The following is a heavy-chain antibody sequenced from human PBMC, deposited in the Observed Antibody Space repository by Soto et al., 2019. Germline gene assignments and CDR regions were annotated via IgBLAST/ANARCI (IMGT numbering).Heavy chain of an antibody. Sequence: GGSLRLSCSASGFTFSNYWMHWVRQVPGEGLVWVSSINNDGSRTWYADSVRGRIAMSRDNARNLVYLQMNSLRAEDTAVYYCGTTFEYWGQGPLVTVSS. J-gene: IGHJ4*02. D-gene: IGHD1-1*01. V-gene: IGHV3-74*01. CDR2: INNDGSRT. CDR1: GFTFSNYW. CDR3: GTTFEY.